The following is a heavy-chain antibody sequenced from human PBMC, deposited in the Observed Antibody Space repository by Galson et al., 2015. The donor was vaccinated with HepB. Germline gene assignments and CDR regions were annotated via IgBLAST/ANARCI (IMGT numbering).Heavy chain of an antibody. CDR3: ARAVRGYSGYDAFDI. J-gene: IGHJ3*02. CDR1: GGSISSGRYY. CDR2: IYHSGGT. D-gene: IGHD5-12*01. Sequence: LSLTCTVSGGSISSGRYYWTWIRQHPGNGLEWIGNIYHSGGTYHNPSLKSRLTISVDTSKNQFSPKLSSLTAADTAVYYCARAVRGYSGYDAFDIWGQGTMVTVSS. V-gene: IGHV4-31*03.